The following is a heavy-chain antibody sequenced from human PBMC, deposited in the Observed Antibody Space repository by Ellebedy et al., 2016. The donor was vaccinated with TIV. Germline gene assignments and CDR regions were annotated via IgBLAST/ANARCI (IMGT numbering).Heavy chain of an antibody. Sequence: ASVKVSCKASGYTFTAYYIHWVRQAPGQGLEWMGWINPDSGGTNFAQKFQGRVTMTRDTSVNTAYMDLSRLESEDTAVYYCARVIRGSSGMDVWGQGTTVTVS. CDR3: ARVIRGSSGMDV. D-gene: IGHD6-13*01. J-gene: IGHJ6*02. V-gene: IGHV1-2*02. CDR1: GYTFTAYY. CDR2: INPDSGGT.